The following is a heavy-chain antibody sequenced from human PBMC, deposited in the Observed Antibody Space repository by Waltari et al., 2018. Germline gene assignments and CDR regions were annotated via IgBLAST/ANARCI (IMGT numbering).Heavy chain of an antibody. Sequence: QVQLLQSGPEVKMPGASVKVSCQAVGYTFSRYGISWVRKDPVQGLEWMGWISDYNDYTHYAQKLGGRVRMTTDTSTRTAYMELRNLKSDDTAVYYCAREGYYHGSGTYAPPAYYGLDVWGQGTTVTVSS. D-gene: IGHD3-10*01. CDR2: ISDYNDYT. CDR3: AREGYYHGSGTYAPPAYYGLDV. CDR1: GYTFSRYG. V-gene: IGHV1-18*01. J-gene: IGHJ6*02.